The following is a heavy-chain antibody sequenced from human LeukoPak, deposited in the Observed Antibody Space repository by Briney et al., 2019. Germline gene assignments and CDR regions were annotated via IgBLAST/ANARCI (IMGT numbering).Heavy chain of an antibody. Sequence: ASVKVSCKASGGTFSSYAISWVRQATGQGLEWMGWMNPNSGDTGYAQKFQGRVTMTRNSSIRTAYMELSSLGSEDTAVYYCARDLGTIRFDPWGQGTLVTVSS. J-gene: IGHJ5*02. V-gene: IGHV1-8*02. CDR3: ARDLGTIRFDP. CDR1: GGTFSSYA. D-gene: IGHD2-8*01. CDR2: MNPNSGDT.